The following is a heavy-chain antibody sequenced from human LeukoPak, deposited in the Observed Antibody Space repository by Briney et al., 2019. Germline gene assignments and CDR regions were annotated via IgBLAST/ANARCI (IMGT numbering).Heavy chain of an antibody. CDR1: GFTFSNYE. D-gene: IGHD3-10*02. J-gene: IGHJ6*04. CDR2: ISPSGSTL. CDR3: AELGITMIGGV. V-gene: IGHV3-48*03. Sequence: GGSLRLSCATSGFTFSNYEMNWVRQAPGKGLEWVSYISPSGSTLYYADSVKGRFTISRDNAKNSLYLQMNSLRAEDTAVYYCAELGITMIGGVWGKGTTVTISS.